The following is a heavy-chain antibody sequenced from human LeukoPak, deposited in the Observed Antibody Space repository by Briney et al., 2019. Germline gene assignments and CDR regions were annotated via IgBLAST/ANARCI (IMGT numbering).Heavy chain of an antibody. CDR2: INPNSGGT. CDR3: ARASTSSGWYVWFDP. Sequence: EASVKVSCKASGYTFTSYDINWVRQATGQGLEWMGWINPNSGGTNYAQKFQGWVTMTRDTSISTAYMELSRLRSDDTAVYYCARASTSSGWYVWFDPWGQGTLVTVSS. D-gene: IGHD6-19*01. V-gene: IGHV1-2*04. CDR1: GYTFTSYD. J-gene: IGHJ5*02.